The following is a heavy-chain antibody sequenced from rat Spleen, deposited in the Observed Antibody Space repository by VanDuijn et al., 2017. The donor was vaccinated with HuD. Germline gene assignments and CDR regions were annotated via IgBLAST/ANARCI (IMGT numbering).Heavy chain of an antibody. CDR1: GYSITSSLR. CDR2: INSAGST. J-gene: IGHJ3*01. CDR3: ATSEGVHYYLPFAY. Sequence: EVQLQESEPGLVKPSQSLSLTCSVIGYSITSSLRWNWIRKFPGNNLEWMGYINSAGSTVYNPSLKSRISITRDTSKNQFFLQVNSVSTEDTATYYCATSEGVHYYLPFAYWGQGTLVTVSS. V-gene: IGHV3-3*01. D-gene: IGHD1-1*01.